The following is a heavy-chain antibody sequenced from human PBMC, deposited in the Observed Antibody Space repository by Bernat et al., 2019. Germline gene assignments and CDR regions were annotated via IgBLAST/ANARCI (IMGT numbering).Heavy chain of an antibody. CDR2: IYSGGST. CDR1: GFTVSSNY. D-gene: IGHD5-24*01. V-gene: IGHV3-66*04. CDR3: ARLEGYLPRELWYFDL. J-gene: IGHJ2*01. Sequence: EVQLVESGGGLVQPGGSLRLSCAASGFTVSSNYMSWVRQAPGKGLEWVSVIYSGGSTYYADSVKGRFTISRDNSKNTLYLQMNSLRAEDTAVYYCARLEGYLPRELWYFDLWGRGTLVTVSS.